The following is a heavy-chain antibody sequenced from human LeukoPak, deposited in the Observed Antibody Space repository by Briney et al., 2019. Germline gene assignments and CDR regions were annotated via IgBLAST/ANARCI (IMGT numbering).Heavy chain of an antibody. CDR1: GFTFSSYS. D-gene: IGHD3-22*01. CDR2: ISSSSSYI. V-gene: IGHV3-21*01. Sequence: PGGSLRLSCAASGFTFSSYSMNWVRQAPGKGLEWVSSISSSSSYIYYADSVKGRFTISRDNAKNSLYLQMNSLRAEDTAVYYCAKPYDSSGCYLNFDAFDIWGQGTMVTVSS. CDR3: AKPYDSSGCYLNFDAFDI. J-gene: IGHJ3*02.